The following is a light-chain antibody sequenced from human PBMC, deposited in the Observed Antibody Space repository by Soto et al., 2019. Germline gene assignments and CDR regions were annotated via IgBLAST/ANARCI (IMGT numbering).Light chain of an antibody. J-gene: IGLJ1*01. CDR3: QVWDSSTGV. CDR2: RDS. CDR1: NIGSKN. V-gene: IGLV3-9*01. Sequence: SYELTQPLSVSVALGQTARISCGGNNIGSKNVHWYQQKPGQAPVLVIHRDSNRLSGIPERFSGSNSRNTATLTISRAQAGDEADYYCQVWDSSTGVFGTGTKLTVL.